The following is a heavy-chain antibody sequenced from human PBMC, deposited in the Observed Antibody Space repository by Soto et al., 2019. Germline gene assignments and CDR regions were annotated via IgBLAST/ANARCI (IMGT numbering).Heavy chain of an antibody. CDR2: IKQDGSDK. CDR3: TRGGCNRESYYCSDY. D-gene: IGHD1-26*01. V-gene: IGHV3-7*01. J-gene: IGHJ4*02. CDR1: GFTFSKYS. Sequence: PGGSLRLSCAASGFTFSKYSMSWVRQAPGKGLEWVANIKQDGSDKYYVDSVKGRFTISRDNAENSLYLQMNSLRAEDTAVYYCTRGGCNRESYYCSDYWGQGTLVTVSS.